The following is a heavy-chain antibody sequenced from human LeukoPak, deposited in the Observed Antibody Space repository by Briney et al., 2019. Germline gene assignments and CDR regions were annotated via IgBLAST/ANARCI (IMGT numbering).Heavy chain of an antibody. J-gene: IGHJ4*02. V-gene: IGHV1-2*02. CDR3: ARGSAVSCTSTNCHAPLDY. CDR2: INPNSGAT. Sequence: ASVKVSCKASGYTFTDYYIIWMRQAPGRGLEYMGWINPNSGATRNGQNFQGRITMTRDTSVRTVYMDLGTLSSDDAAIYFCARGSAVSCTSTNCHAPLDYWGQGTLVTVSS. CDR1: GYTFTDYY. D-gene: IGHD2-2*01.